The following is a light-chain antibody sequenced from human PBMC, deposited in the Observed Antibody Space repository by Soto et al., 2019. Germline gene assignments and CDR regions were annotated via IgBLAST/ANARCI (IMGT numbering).Light chain of an antibody. Sequence: AIAMTQSPSSLSASLGDRATISCRASQSIGSALAWYQQKPGKPPKLLIYGASTLQSGVPPRFSGSGSGTDFTLAISSLQPEDSATYYCLQYSNYPWTFGQGTKVDIK. V-gene: IGKV1-6*01. J-gene: IGKJ1*01. CDR2: GAS. CDR3: LQYSNYPWT. CDR1: QSIGSA.